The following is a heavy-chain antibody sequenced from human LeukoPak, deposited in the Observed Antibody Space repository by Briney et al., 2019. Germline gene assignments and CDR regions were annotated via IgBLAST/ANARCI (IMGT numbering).Heavy chain of an antibody. J-gene: IGHJ4*02. CDR3: GKDQYGGNPQYYFDY. V-gene: IGHV3-23*01. CDR2: ISGSGGNT. D-gene: IGHD4-23*01. Sequence: GGSLRLSCEASGFTFSSYAMSWVRQAPGKGLDWVSAISGSGGNTYYADSVKGRFTISKDNSKNTLYLQMNSLRAEDTAAYYCGKDQYGGNPQYYFDYWGQGTLVTVSS. CDR1: GFTFSSYA.